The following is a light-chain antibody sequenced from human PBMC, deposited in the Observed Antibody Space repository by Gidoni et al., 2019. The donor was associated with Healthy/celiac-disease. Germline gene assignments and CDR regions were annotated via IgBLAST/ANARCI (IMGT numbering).Light chain of an antibody. Sequence: DIQLTQSPSFLSASVGDRVTITCRASQGISSYLAWYQQKPGKAPKLLIYAASTLQSGVPSWFGGSGSGTEFTLTISSLQPEDFATYYCQQLNSYPRTFGPGTKVDIK. CDR2: AAS. V-gene: IGKV1-9*01. CDR1: QGISSY. CDR3: QQLNSYPRT. J-gene: IGKJ3*01.